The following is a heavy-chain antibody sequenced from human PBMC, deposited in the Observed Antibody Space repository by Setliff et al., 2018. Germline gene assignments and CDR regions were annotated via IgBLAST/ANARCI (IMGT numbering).Heavy chain of an antibody. CDR2: IYPGDSDT. Sequence: GESLTISCKGSGYSFSIYWIGWVRQMPGKGLEWMGIIYPGDSDTIYRPSFRGQVTISAGKSISTAYLQWSSLKASDTAMYYRARRAGDAFDIWGQGTMVTVSS. CDR1: GYSFSIYW. CDR3: ARRAGDAFDI. V-gene: IGHV5-51*01. J-gene: IGHJ3*02.